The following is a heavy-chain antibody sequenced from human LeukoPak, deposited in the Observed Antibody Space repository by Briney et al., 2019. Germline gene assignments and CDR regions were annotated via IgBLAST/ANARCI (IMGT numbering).Heavy chain of an antibody. CDR3: ARAGRGLRYFDWLTYDY. Sequence: PGGSLRLSCSASGLTFSSYWMHWVRQAPGKGLMWVSRINSYGSYTSYADSVKGRFTISRDNAKNSVYLQMNSLRAEDTAVYYCARAGRGLRYFDWLTYDYWGQGTLVTVSS. V-gene: IGHV3-74*01. CDR2: INSYGSYT. CDR1: GLTFSSYW. J-gene: IGHJ4*02. D-gene: IGHD3-9*01.